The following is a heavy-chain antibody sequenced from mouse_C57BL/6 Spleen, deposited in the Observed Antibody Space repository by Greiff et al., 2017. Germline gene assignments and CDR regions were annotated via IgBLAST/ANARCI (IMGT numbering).Heavy chain of an antibody. J-gene: IGHJ2*01. Sequence: VQGVESGAELVRPGASVKLSCKASGYTFTDYYINWVKQRPGQGLEWIARIYPGSGNTYYNEKFKGKATLTAEKSSSTAYMQLSSLTSEDSAVYFCASDYYGSSRYFDYWGQGTTLTVSS. CDR3: ASDYYGSSRYFDY. D-gene: IGHD1-1*01. V-gene: IGHV1-76*01. CDR2: IYPGSGNT. CDR1: GYTFTDYY.